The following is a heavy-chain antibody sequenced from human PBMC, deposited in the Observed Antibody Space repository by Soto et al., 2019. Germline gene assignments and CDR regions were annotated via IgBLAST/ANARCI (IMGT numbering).Heavy chain of an antibody. V-gene: IGHV3-23*01. J-gene: IGHJ5*02. D-gene: IGHD1-1*01. Sequence: GGSLRLSCSASGFTFSSYAISWVRQAPGKGLEWVSSISGSGDSTYYADSVKGRFTISRDNSKNTLYLQMNSLTAEDTAVYYCAKDRSASGTTVRFDPWGQGTLVTSPQ. CDR2: ISGSGDST. CDR3: AKDRSASGTTVRFDP. CDR1: GFTFSSYA.